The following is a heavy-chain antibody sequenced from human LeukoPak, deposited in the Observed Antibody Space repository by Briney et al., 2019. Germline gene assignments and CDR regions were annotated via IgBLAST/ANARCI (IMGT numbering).Heavy chain of an antibody. D-gene: IGHD1-26*01. J-gene: IGHJ1*01. CDR3: AREGDSGSQRNFQH. V-gene: IGHV3-21*01. CDR2: ISSDSSYI. CDR1: GFNFNTYT. Sequence: KPGGSLRLSCAASGFNFNTYTMNWVRQAPGKGLEWVSSISSDSSYIYYADAVHGRFTISRDNAKNSLYLQMNSLRAEDTAVYYCAREGDSGSQRNFQHWGQGTLVTVSS.